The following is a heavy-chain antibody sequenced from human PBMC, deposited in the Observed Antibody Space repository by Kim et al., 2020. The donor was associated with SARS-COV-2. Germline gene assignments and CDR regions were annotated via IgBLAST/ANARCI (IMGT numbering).Heavy chain of an antibody. D-gene: IGHD3-9*01. CDR2: INHSGST. Sequence: SETLSLTCAVYGGSFSGYYWSWIRQPPGKGLEWIGEINHSGSTNYNPSLKSRVTISVDTSKNQFSLKLSSVTAADTAVYYCARGASYYDILTGYYIRDGFDPWGQGTLVTVSS. CDR3: ARGASYYDILTGYYIRDGFDP. V-gene: IGHV4-34*01. J-gene: IGHJ5*02. CDR1: GGSFSGYY.